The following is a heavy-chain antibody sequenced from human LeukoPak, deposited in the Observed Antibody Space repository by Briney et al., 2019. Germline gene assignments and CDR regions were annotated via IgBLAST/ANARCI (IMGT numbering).Heavy chain of an antibody. CDR2: FDYSGST. CDR1: GDSISNHY. CDR3: ARGDYDFWSGYYSLGLDV. V-gene: IGHV4-59*08. J-gene: IGHJ6*04. D-gene: IGHD3-3*01. Sequence: ETLSLTCTVSGDSISNHYWSWIRQPPGKGLEWIGYFDYSGSTSYNPSLKSRVTISVDTSKNQFSLKLSSVTAADTAVYYCARGDYDFWSGYYSLGLDVWGKGTTVTVSS.